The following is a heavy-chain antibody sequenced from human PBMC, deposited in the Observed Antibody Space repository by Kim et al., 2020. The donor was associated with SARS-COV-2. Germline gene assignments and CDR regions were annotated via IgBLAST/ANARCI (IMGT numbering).Heavy chain of an antibody. Sequence: ADSLKGRFTITSDNAKNTVYLQINSLRAEDTAVYYCARGGAGAGPAEFDYWGQGALVTVSP. J-gene: IGHJ4*02. V-gene: IGHV3-74*01. CDR3: ARGGAGAGPAEFDY. D-gene: IGHD6-19*01.